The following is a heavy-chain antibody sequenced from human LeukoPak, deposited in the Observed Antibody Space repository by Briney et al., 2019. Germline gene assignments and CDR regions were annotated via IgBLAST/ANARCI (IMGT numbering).Heavy chain of an antibody. V-gene: IGHV3-66*02. J-gene: IGHJ4*02. CDR1: GFTVSSNY. CDR2: IYSGDNT. CDR3: AGKSFLDY. Sequence: GGSLRLSCAAPGFTVSSNYMSWVRQAPGKGLEWVSVIYSGDNTYYADSVKGRFTISRDNSKNTLFLQMNSLRAEDTAVYYCAGKSFLDYWGQGTLVTVSS.